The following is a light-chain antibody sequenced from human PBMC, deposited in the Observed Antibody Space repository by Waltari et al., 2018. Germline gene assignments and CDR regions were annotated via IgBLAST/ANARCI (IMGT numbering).Light chain of an antibody. V-gene: IGLV1-40*01. CDR3: QSYDNTFGAQHWV. J-gene: IGLJ3*02. Sequence: QSVLTQPPSVSGAPGQRVTISCTGTSLNIGAGYDVHWYHQAPGAAPRPLIYDSNSRPSGVPDRFSGSRDCASASLAITGLQAEDEGSYYCQSYDNTFGAQHWVFGGGTRLIVL. CDR1: SLNIGAGYD. CDR2: DSN.